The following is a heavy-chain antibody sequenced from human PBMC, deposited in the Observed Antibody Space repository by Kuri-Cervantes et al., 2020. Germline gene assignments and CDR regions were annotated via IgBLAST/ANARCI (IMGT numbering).Heavy chain of an antibody. J-gene: IGHJ4*02. CDR2: ISYDGSNK. V-gene: IGHV3-30-3*01. D-gene: IGHD5-18*01. Sequence: LSLTCAASGFTFSSYAMHWVRQAPGKGLEWVAVISYDGSNKYYADSVKGRFTISRDNSKNTLYLQMNSLRAEDTAVYYCARGGYSYGYGYWGQGTLVTVSS. CDR1: GFTFSSYA. CDR3: ARGGYSYGYGY.